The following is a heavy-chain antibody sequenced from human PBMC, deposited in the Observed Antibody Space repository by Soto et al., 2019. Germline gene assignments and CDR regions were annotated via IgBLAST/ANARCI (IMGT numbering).Heavy chain of an antibody. CDR1: GGSFRGYY. V-gene: IGHV4-34*01. D-gene: IGHD4-17*01. J-gene: IGHJ4*02. CDR3: ARGRNIDYPSSVVDY. Sequence: QVQLQQWGAGLLKPSETLSLTCAVYGGSFRGYYWSWIRQPPGKGLEWIGEINHSGSTNYNPSLKSRVTISVDTSKNQFSLKLSSVTAADTAVYYCARGRNIDYPSSVVDYWGQGTLVTVSS. CDR2: INHSGST.